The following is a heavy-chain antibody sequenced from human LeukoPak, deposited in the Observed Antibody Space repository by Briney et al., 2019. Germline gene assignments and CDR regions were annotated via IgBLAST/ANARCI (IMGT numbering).Heavy chain of an antibody. J-gene: IGHJ5*02. CDR2: IRSKANSYAT. CDR1: GFTFSGSA. CDR3: TRALPNSSSWSRWFDP. D-gene: IGHD6-13*01. V-gene: IGHV3-73*01. Sequence: GGSLRLSCAASGFTFSGSAMHWVRQASGKGLEWVGRIRSKANSYATAYAASVKGRFTISRDDSKNTAYLQMNSLKTEDTAVCYCTRALPNSSSWSRWFDPWGQGTLVTVSS.